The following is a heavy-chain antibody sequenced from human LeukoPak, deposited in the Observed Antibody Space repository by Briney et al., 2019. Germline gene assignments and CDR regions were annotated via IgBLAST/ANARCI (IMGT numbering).Heavy chain of an antibody. CDR2: INSDGSST. Sequence: GGSLRLSCAASGFTFTSYWMHWVRQAPGKGLVWVSRINSDGSSTNYADSVKGRFTISRDNAKNTLYLQMNSLKGEDTAVYYCATSLGPLAEYWGRGTLVTVSS. D-gene: IGHD7-27*01. V-gene: IGHV3-74*01. J-gene: IGHJ4*02. CDR1: GFTFTSYW. CDR3: ATSLGPLAEY.